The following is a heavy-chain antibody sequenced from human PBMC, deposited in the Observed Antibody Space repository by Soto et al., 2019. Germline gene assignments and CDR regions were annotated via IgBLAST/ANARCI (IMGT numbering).Heavy chain of an antibody. CDR2: IDHSGST. Sequence: XETLSLPCAVYGWSFSGYSWNWIRQPPGKGLEWIGEIDHSGSTNYNPSLKSRVTISVDTSKNQFSLKLSSVTAADTAVYYCARGLDYVVYWGQGTLVTVSS. CDR1: GWSFSGYS. J-gene: IGHJ4*02. CDR3: ARGLDYVVY. V-gene: IGHV4-34*01.